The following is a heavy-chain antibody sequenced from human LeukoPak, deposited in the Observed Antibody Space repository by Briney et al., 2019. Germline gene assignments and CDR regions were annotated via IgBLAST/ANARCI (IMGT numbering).Heavy chain of an antibody. CDR2: FDPEDGET. D-gene: IGHD3-3*01. CDR3: ATDLGGIFGVVSRSMG. Sequence: ASVKVSCKVSGYTLTELSMHWVRQAPGKGLEWMGGFDPEDGETIYAQKFQGRVTMTEDTSTDTAYMELSSLRSEDTAVYYCATDLGGIFGVVSRSMGWGQGTLVTVSS. V-gene: IGHV1-24*01. J-gene: IGHJ4*02. CDR1: GYTLTELS.